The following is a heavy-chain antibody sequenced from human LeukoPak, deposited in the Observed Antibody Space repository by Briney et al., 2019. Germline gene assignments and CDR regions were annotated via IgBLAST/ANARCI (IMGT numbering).Heavy chain of an antibody. CDR3: VRENYDYVWGSYRANWFDP. D-gene: IGHD3-16*02. CDR1: EVIFDNHN. J-gene: IGHJ5*02. Sequence: GGSLRLSCAASEVIFDNHNINWVRQAPGKGLEWVAVISYDGSNKYYADSVKGRFTISRDNAKNSLYLQMNSLRAEDTAVYYCVRENYDYVWGSYRANWFDPWGQGTLVTVSS. CDR2: ISYDGSNK. V-gene: IGHV3-30-3*01.